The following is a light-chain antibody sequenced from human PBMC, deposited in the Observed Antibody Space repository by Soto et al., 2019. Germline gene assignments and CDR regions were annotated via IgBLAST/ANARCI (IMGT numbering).Light chain of an antibody. Sequence: QSALTQPRSVSGSPGQSVTISCTGTRSDVGAYNYVSWYQQHPGKVPKLMIYDVSRRPSGVPDRFSGSKSGNTASLTISGLQADDEADYYCCSYAGSYTLVFGGGTKVTVL. J-gene: IGLJ3*02. CDR3: CSYAGSYTLV. V-gene: IGLV2-11*01. CDR2: DVS. CDR1: RSDVGAYNY.